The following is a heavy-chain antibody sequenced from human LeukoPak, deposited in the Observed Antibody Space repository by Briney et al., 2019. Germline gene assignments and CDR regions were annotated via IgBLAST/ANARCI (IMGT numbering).Heavy chain of an antibody. D-gene: IGHD3-22*01. CDR2: FDPEDGET. CDR3: ATVFAYYDSSGYYSPQFDY. Sequence: ASVKVSCKVSGYTLTELSMHWVRQAPGKGLGWMGGFDPEDGETIYAQKFQGRVTMTEDTSTDTAYMELSSLRSEDTAVYYCATVFAYYDSSGYYSPQFDYWGQGTLVTVSS. CDR1: GYTLTELS. J-gene: IGHJ4*02. V-gene: IGHV1-24*01.